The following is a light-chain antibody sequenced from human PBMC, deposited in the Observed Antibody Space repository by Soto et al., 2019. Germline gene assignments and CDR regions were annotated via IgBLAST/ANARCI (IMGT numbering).Light chain of an antibody. J-gene: IGKJ4*01. CDR1: QGLGTN. Sequence: VTTQSAATLSVSPGERATLSCRASQGLGTNLAWYQQKPGQAPRLLIYAASTRATGVPGRFSGSWSGTEFTLTISSLQSEDVAVYYCQQYNHWPLTFGGGTKVDI. CDR2: AAS. CDR3: QQYNHWPLT. V-gene: IGKV3-15*01.